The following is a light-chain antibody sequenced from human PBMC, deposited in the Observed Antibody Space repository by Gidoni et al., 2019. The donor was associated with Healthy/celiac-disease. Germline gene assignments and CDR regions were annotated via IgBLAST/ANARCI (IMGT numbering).Light chain of an antibody. CDR2: QDS. Sequence: SYELTQPPSVSVSPGQTASITCSGDKLGDKYACWYQQKPGQSPVLVICQDSKRPSGIPERFSGSNSGNTATLTISGTQAMDEADYYCQAWDSSPGFGGGTKLTVL. J-gene: IGLJ2*01. CDR3: QAWDSSPG. V-gene: IGLV3-1*01. CDR1: KLGDKY.